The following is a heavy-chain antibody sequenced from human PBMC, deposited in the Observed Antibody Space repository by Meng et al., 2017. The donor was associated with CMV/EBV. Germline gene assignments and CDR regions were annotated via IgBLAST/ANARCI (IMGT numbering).Heavy chain of an antibody. CDR1: GLTISNYW. D-gene: IGHD4-17*01. CDR2: IKKDGSEK. CDR3: RLGHYSQD. V-gene: IGHV3-7*02. J-gene: IGHJ4*02. Sequence: YRVEVGGGLVQPGGSLGLSCPASGLTISNYWMSWVRQAPGKGLEWVANIKKDGSEKYYVDSVKGRFSISRDNADNSLYLQMNNLRAEDTAVYYCRLGHYSQDWGQGTLVTVSS.